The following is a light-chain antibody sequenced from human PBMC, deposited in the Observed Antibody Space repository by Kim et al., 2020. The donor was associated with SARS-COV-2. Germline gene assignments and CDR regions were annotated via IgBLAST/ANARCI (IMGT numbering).Light chain of an antibody. CDR3: QQSSTTPLLT. CDR2: AAS. J-gene: IGKJ4*01. Sequence: DIQMTQPPSSLSASVGDRVTITCRASQSISSYLNWYQQQPGKAPKLLIYAASSLQSGVPSRFSGSGSGTDFTLTISSLQPEGFATYYCQQSSTTPLLTFGGRTKVDIK. V-gene: IGKV1-39*01. CDR1: QSISSY.